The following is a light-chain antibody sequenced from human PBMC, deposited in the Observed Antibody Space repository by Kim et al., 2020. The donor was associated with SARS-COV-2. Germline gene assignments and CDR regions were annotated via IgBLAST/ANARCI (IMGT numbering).Light chain of an antibody. CDR1: QSISTSY. CDR2: GAS. CDR3: QQYGSSPPFS. J-gene: IGKJ2*03. V-gene: IGKV3-20*01. Sequence: SPGERAPPPCRARQSISTSYLAWYPHKPGQPPRLLIYGASRRATGIPERFSGSGSGTDFTLTISRLEPEDFGVYYCQQYGSSPPFSLGQGTKLEI.